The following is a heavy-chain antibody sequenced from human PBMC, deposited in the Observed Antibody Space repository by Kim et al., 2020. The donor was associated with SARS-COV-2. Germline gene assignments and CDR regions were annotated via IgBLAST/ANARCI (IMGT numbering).Heavy chain of an antibody. CDR1: GYTFSNYA. V-gene: IGHV1-3*01. D-gene: IGHD3-3*01. Sequence: ASVKVSCKASGYTFSNYAMHWVRQAPGQRLEWMGWINAGSGKTEYSQKFQGRLIITRDTSASTAYMELSSLRSEDTAVYYCARGGAVLRFLEWLSSYFDYWGQGTLVTVSS. CDR2: INAGSGKT. J-gene: IGHJ4*02. CDR3: ARGGAVLRFLEWLSSYFDY.